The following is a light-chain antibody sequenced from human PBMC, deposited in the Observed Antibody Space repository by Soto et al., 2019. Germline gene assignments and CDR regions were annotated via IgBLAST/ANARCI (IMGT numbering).Light chain of an antibody. Sequence: EIVMTQSPATLSVSPGGRATLSCRASLSVSSNLAWYQQKPGQAPRLLIYGASTRATGIPARFSGTGSGTDFTLTVSRLEPEDFAVYYCQQYATTITFGQGTRLEIK. CDR2: GAS. V-gene: IGKV3-15*01. CDR3: QQYATTIT. CDR1: LSVSSN. J-gene: IGKJ5*01.